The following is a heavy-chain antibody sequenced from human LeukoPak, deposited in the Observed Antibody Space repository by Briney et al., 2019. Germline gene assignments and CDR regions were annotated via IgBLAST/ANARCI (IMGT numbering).Heavy chain of an antibody. CDR3: SRDGDVVGESFDY. D-gene: IGHD2-21*01. CDR2: MSYDGTKE. V-gene: IGHV3-30*15. J-gene: IGHJ4*02. CDR1: GFTFSRFA. Sequence: GGSLRLSCAATGFTFSRFAMHWVRQAPGKGLEWVAVMSYDGTKETYADSVKGRFTISRDNSKSTLYLQMSSLTTEDTAVYYCSRDGDVVGESFDYWGQGTLVTVSS.